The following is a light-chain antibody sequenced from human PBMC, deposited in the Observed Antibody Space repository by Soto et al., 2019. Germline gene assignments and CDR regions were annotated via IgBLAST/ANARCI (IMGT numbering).Light chain of an antibody. CDR2: DVS. J-gene: IGLJ2*01. CDR1: SSEVGGYNY. V-gene: IGLV2-14*01. CDR3: SSYTSSSTVV. Sequence: QSVLTQPASVSGSPGQSITISCTGTSSEVGGYNYVSWYQQHPGKAPKLMIYDVSNRPSGVSNRFSGSKSGNTASLTFSGLQAEDEADYYCSSYTSSSTVVFGGGTKVTVL.